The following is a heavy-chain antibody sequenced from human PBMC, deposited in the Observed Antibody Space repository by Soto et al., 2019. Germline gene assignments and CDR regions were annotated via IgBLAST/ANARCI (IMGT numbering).Heavy chain of an antibody. CDR3: AKGSSPALYDILTGRGSYYCYYYGMDV. V-gene: IGHV3-23*01. D-gene: IGHD3-9*01. CDR2: ISGSGGST. Sequence: EVQLLESGGGLVQPGGSLRLSCAASGFTFSSYAMSWVRQAPGKGLEWVSAISGSGGSTYYADSVKGRFTISRDNSKNTLYLQRNSLRAEDTAVYYCAKGSSPALYDILTGRGSYYCYYYGMDVWGQGTTVTVSS. CDR1: GFTFSSYA. J-gene: IGHJ6*02.